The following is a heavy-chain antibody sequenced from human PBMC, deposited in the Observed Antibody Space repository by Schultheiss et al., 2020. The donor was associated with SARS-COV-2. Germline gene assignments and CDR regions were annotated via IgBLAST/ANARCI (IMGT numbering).Heavy chain of an antibody. J-gene: IGHJ6*02. D-gene: IGHD3-3*01. CDR1: GYTFTNYD. CDR2: MNPHSGNT. V-gene: IGHV1-8*01. Sequence: ASVKVSCKASGYTFTNYDINWVRQAAGQGLEWMGWMNPHSGNTGYAQKFQGRVTMTTDRSTSPDYIKLRSLSSADTAVYYCTIEQYYDFWSGYYGYYYHSIDVWGQGATVTVSS. CDR3: TIEQYYDFWSGYYGYYYHSIDV.